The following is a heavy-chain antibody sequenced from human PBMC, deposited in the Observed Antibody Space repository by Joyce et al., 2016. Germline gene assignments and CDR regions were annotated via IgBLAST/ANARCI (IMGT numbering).Heavy chain of an antibody. J-gene: IGHJ4*02. CDR1: GDSGTSRNW. Sequence: QVQLQESGPRLVKPSGTLSLTCAVSGDSGTSRNWWSWVRQTPGRGLEWIGEIFPRANTNYNPSLQSRVTISLDTSNNQFSLKLTSVTAADTAVYYCARDGPSDSGAYNYWGQGILVTISS. V-gene: IGHV4-4*02. CDR2: IFPRANT. CDR3: ARDGPSDSGAYNY. D-gene: IGHD3-16*01.